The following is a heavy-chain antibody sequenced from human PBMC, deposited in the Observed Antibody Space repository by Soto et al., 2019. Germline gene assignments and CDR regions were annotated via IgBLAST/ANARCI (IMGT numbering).Heavy chain of an antibody. J-gene: IGHJ4*02. Sequence: SETLSLTCTVSGGSISSYYWSWIRQPPGKGLEWIGYIYYSGSTNYNPSLKSRVTISVDTSKNQFSLKLSSVTAADTAVYYCARGYITIFGVVHFDYWGQGTLVTVSS. D-gene: IGHD3-3*01. CDR2: IYYSGST. V-gene: IGHV4-59*01. CDR3: ARGYITIFGVVHFDY. CDR1: GGSISSYY.